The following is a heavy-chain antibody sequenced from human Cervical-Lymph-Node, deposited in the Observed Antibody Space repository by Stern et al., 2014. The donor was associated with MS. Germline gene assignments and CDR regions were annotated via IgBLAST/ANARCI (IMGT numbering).Heavy chain of an antibody. CDR2: IGWDDDK. D-gene: IGHD3-3*01. J-gene: IGHJ4*02. CDR3: ARSPPYYEFWNDYYYFDY. V-gene: IGHV2-70*04. Sequence: ESGPALVKPTQTLTLTCTFSGFSLSTSGMRVSWLRQPPGKALEWLASIGWDDDKFYSTSLKTRLTISKDTSKNQVVLTMTNMDPVDTATYYCARSPPYYEFWNDYYYFDYWGQGTLVAVSS. CDR1: GFSLSTSGMR.